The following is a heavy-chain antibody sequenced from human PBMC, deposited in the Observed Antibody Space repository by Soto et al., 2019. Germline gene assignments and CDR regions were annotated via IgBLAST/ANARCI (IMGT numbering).Heavy chain of an antibody. CDR1: GFTFSIHE. CDR3: AREGRVGGIDY. D-gene: IGHD6-19*01. CDR2: ISSIGVAT. Sequence: SLRLSCAASGFTFSIHEMNWVRQAPWKGLEWVSYISSIGVATYYADSVKGRFTISRDNAKNSLDLQMNSLRAEDTAVYYCAREGRVGGIDYWGQGTPVTVSS. J-gene: IGHJ4*02. V-gene: IGHV3-48*03.